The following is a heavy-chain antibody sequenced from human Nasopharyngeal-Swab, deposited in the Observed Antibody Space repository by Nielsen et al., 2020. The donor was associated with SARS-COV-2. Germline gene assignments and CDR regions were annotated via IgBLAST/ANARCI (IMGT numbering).Heavy chain of an antibody. CDR2: ISGSTTYI. J-gene: IGHJ6*02. CDR1: GFTFSTYN. V-gene: IGHV3-21*01. Sequence: GESLKISCAASGFTFSTYNMNWVRQAPGKGLEWVSSISGSTTYIYYADSVRGRFTISRDNAKNSLHLQMNSLRAEDTAVYYCARDGLDYDFWSAYFMDVWGQGTTVTVSS. CDR3: ARDGLDYDFWSAYFMDV. D-gene: IGHD3-3*01.